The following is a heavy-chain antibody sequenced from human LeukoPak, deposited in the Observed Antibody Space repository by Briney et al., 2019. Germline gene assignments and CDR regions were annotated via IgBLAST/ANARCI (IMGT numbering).Heavy chain of an antibody. CDR2: INHSGST. CDR3: ARDRRSYYDSSGSYRTADS. D-gene: IGHD3-22*01. V-gene: IGHV4-34*01. Sequence: SETLSLTCAGYGGSFSGYYWSWIRQPPGKGLEWIGEINHSGSTNYNPSRKSRVTISVDTSKNQFSLKLSSVTAADPAVYYCARDRRSYYDSSGSYRTADSXGQGTLVTL. J-gene: IGHJ4*02. CDR1: GGSFSGYY.